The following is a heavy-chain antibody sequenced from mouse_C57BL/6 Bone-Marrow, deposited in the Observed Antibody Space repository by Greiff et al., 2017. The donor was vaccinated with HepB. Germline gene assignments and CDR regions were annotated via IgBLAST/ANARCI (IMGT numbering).Heavy chain of an antibody. CDR3: ASPLYDGFTGWFAY. J-gene: IGHJ3*01. D-gene: IGHD2-3*01. CDR1: GFTFTDYY. Sequence: DVMLVESGGGLVQPGGSLSLSCAASGFTFTDYYMSWVRQPPGKALEWLGFIRNKANGYTTEYSASVKGRFTISRDNSQSILYLQMNALRAEDSATYYCASPLYDGFTGWFAYWGQGTLVTVSA. V-gene: IGHV7-3*01. CDR2: IRNKANGYTT.